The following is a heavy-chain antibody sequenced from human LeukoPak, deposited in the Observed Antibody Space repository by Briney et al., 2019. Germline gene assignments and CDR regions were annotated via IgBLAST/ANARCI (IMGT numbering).Heavy chain of an antibody. CDR3: ARVMATQDY. J-gene: IGHJ4*02. D-gene: IGHD5-24*01. CDR2: IWYDGSNK. V-gene: IGHV3-33*01. CDR1: GFTFSSYG. Sequence: GGSLRLSCAASGFTFSSYGMHWVRQAPGKGLEWVAVIWYDGSNKYYADSVKGRFTISRDNSKNTLYLQMNSLRAEDTAVYCCARVMATQDYWGQGTLVTVSS.